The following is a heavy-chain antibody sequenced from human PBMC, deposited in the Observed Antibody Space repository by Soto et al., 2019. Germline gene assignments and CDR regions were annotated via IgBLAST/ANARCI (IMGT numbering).Heavy chain of an antibody. D-gene: IGHD4-17*01. CDR1: GFTFGDYA. CDR3: TSDYGDYLPYDY. J-gene: IGHJ4*02. CDR2: IRSKAYGGTT. V-gene: IGHV3-49*03. Sequence: GGSLRLSCTASGFTFGDYAMSWFRQAPGKGQEWVGFIRSKAYGGTTEYAASVKGRFTISRDDSKSIAYLQMNSLKTEDTAVYYCTSDYGDYLPYDYWGQGTLVTVSS.